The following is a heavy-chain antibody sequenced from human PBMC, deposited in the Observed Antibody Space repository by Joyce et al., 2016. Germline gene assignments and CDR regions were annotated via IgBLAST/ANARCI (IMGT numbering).Heavy chain of an antibody. D-gene: IGHD3-10*01. CDR1: GYSFSNYS. J-gene: IGHJ3*02. V-gene: IGHV1-3*01. CDR2: INAAEGNT. Sequence: QVQLVQSGAEVKKPGASVTLSCKTSGYSFSNYSMHWVRQAPGQRPEGMGWINAAEGNTKYSQNFQGRVNISRDTSGTTGNMELSSLKLEDTAVYYCASGSFRDAFDIWGQGTMVTVSS. CDR3: ASGSFRDAFDI.